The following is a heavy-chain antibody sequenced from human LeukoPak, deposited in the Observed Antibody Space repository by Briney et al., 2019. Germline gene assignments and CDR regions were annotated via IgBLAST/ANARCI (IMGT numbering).Heavy chain of an antibody. J-gene: IGHJ4*02. CDR2: ISGSGGST. D-gene: IGHD2-2*01. CDR1: GFTLSSYA. V-gene: IGHV3-23*01. CDR3: AKGEYCSSTSCQPDY. Sequence: GGSLRLSCAASGFTLSSYAMSWVRQAPGKGLEWVSAISGSGGSTYYADSVKGRFTISRDNSKNTLYLQMNSLRAGDTAVYYCAKGEYCSSTSCQPDYWGQGTLVTVSS.